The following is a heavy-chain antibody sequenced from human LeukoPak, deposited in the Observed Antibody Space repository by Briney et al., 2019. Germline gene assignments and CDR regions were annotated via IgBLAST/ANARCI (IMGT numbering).Heavy chain of an antibody. CDR3: ARGGDARYSSSWYGDLRNYYYYYMDV. Sequence: SVKVSCKASGGTFSSYAISWVRQAPGQGLEWMGGIIPIFGTANYAQKFQGRVTITADKSTSTAYMELSSLRSDDTAVYYCARGGDARYSSSWYGDLRNYYYYYMDVWGKGTTVTISS. V-gene: IGHV1-69*06. D-gene: IGHD6-13*01. CDR1: GGTFSSYA. J-gene: IGHJ6*03. CDR2: IIPIFGTA.